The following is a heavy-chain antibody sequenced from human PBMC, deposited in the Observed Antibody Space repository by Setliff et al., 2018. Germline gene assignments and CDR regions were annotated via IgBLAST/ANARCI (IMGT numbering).Heavy chain of an antibody. Sequence: GGSLRLSCVASGFTFSSYGMHWVRQAPGKGLEWVGFIRFDGTIKYYADSVKGRFTISRDNSKNTLYLEMNSLRSEDTGIYYCAKDNIWSLDDWGQGTLVTVSS. J-gene: IGHJ1*01. D-gene: IGHD2-8*02. V-gene: IGHV3-30*02. CDR2: IRFDGTIK. CDR3: AKDNIWSLDD. CDR1: GFTFSSYG.